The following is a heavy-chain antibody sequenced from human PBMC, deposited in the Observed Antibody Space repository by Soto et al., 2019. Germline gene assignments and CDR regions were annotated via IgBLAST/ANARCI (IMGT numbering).Heavy chain of an antibody. V-gene: IGHV5-51*01. CDR3: ARLPGVRGVFDGFNV. J-gene: IGHJ3*01. Sequence: VESLKISCNGSGYSFAGYWIGWVRQMPWKGLDWMGVIYPGDSDTRYSPSFHGQVTISADKSISTAYLQWSSLKASDTAMYFCARLPGVRGVFDGFNVWGQGTMVTVSS. D-gene: IGHD3-10*01. CDR1: GYSFAGYW. CDR2: IYPGDSDT.